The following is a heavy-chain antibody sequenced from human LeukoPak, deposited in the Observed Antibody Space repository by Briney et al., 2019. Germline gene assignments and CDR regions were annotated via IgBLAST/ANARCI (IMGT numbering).Heavy chain of an antibody. CDR3: AKPYSSGWYGVYYFDY. CDR1: GFTFSSYS. Sequence: GGSLRLSCAASGFTFSSYSMNWVRQAPGKGLEWVSSISSSSSYIYYADSVKGRFTISRDNSQNTLYLQMNSLRAEDTAVYYCAKPYSSGWYGVYYFDYWGQGTLVTVSS. CDR2: ISSSSSYI. J-gene: IGHJ4*02. D-gene: IGHD6-19*01. V-gene: IGHV3-21*01.